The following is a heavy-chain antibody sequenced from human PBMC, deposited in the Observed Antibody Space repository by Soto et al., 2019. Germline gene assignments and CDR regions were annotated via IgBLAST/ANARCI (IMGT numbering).Heavy chain of an antibody. J-gene: IGHJ6*02. V-gene: IGHV1-69*01. CDR1: GGTFSSYA. Sequence: QVQLVQSGAEVKKPGSSVKVSCKASGGTFSSYAISWVRQAPGQGLERMGGIIPIFGTANYPQMFHVRFTITADEPTSTAYMGLGSVSSEDTGVEYCAGGVGHPPPYYRRMDVWGRGTTVTVSS. D-gene: IGHD1-26*01. CDR3: AGGVGHPPPYYRRMDV. CDR2: IIPIFGTA.